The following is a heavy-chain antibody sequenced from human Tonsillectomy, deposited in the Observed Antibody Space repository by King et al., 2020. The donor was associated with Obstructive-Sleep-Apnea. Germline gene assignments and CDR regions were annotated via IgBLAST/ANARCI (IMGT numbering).Heavy chain of an antibody. CDR3: ARGVQQGMDV. J-gene: IGHJ6*02. D-gene: IGHD1-1*01. Sequence: VQLVQSGAEVKKPGASVKVSCKASGYTFTSFDINWVRQATGQGLEWMGWMSPTRDNTGYAQKFQGRVTMTRDTSIGTAYMELSSLSSEDTAVYYCARGVQQGMDVWGQGTTVTVSS. CDR2: MSPTRDNT. CDR1: GYTFTSFD. V-gene: IGHV1-8*01.